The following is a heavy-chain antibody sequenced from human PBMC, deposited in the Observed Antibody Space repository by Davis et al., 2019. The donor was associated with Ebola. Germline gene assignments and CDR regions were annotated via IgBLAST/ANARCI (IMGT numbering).Heavy chain of an antibody. J-gene: IGHJ5*02. CDR1: GASISNYF. D-gene: IGHD1/OR15-1a*01. V-gene: IGHV4-4*07. CDR3: ARGLEGTPPGFDP. CDR2: MGPTGNI. Sequence: PSETLSLTCTVSGASISNYFWNWLRQPAGEALEWIGRMGPTGNINYNPFLRSRVTMSGDTSKNQFSLKLTSVTAADTAIYYCARGLEGTPPGFDPWGQGMLVTVSS.